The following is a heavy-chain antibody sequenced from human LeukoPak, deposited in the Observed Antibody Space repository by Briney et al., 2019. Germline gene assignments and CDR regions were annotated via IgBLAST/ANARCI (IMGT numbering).Heavy chain of an antibody. CDR2: IGGSGGST. V-gene: IGHV3-23*01. CDR1: GFTFSNYA. CDR3: AKGGYSSGWYDAFDI. D-gene: IGHD6-19*01. J-gene: IGHJ3*02. Sequence: GGSLRLSCAASGFTFSNYAMSWVRQAPGKGLEWVSAIGGSGGSTYYADSVKGRFTISRDNSKNTLYLQMNSLRVEDTAVYYCAKGGYSSGWYDAFDIWGQGTMVTVSS.